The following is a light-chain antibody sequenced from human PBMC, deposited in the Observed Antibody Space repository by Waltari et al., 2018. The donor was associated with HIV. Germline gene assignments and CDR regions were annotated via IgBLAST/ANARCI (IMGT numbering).Light chain of an antibody. CDR3: MQGLQTPLT. CDR2: LTS. CDR1: QSLLHRNGNSY. J-gene: IGKJ5*01. Sequence: EIVMTQSPLSLHVTPGESASISCRSSQSLLHRNGNSYLDWYLQKPGQSPQLLIYLTSNRAPGVPDKFSGSGSGTEFTLKINRVETEDVGIYYCMQGLQTPLTLGQGTRLEIK. V-gene: IGKV2-28*01.